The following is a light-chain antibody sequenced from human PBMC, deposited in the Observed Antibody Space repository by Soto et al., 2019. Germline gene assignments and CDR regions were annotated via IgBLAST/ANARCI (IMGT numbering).Light chain of an antibody. CDR1: QGISSG. V-gene: IGKV1-13*02. CDR3: QQRSNWPPIT. Sequence: IQLTQSPSSLSASVGDRVTITCRASQGISSGLAWYQQKTGKAPKLLIYAASSLQSWVPSRFSGSGSGTDFALTISSLEPEDFAVYYCQQRSNWPPITFGQGTRLEIK. J-gene: IGKJ5*01. CDR2: AAS.